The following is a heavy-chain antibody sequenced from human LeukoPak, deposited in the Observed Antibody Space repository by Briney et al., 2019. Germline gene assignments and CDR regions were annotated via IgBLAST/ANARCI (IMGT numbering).Heavy chain of an antibody. CDR1: GFTISNDW. Sequence: TGGSLRLSCAASGFTISNDWMTWVRQAPGKGLEWVGRISSKTDGGTSDSAAPAQGRFTTSRDDSKNTVYLQMNSLESEDTAVYYCTTDYSVAISPPRNYMHCWGEGALVTVSS. CDR2: ISSKTDGGTS. V-gene: IGHV3-15*01. J-gene: IGHJ4*02. D-gene: IGHD4-11*01. CDR3: TTDYSVAISPPRNYMHC.